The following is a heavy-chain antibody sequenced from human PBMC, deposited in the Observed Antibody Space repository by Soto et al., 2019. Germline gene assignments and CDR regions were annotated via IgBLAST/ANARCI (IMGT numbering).Heavy chain of an antibody. CDR3: ARGLSIAAAGLNYYYYGMDV. CDR1: GGTFSSYS. CDR2: IIPIFGTA. J-gene: IGHJ6*02. Sequence: SVKVSCKASGGTFSSYSISWVRQAPGQGLEWMGGIIPIFGTANYAQKFQGRVTITADESTSTAYMELSSLRSEDTAVYYCARGLSIAAAGLNYYYYGMDVWGQGATVTVSS. V-gene: IGHV1-69*13. D-gene: IGHD6-13*01.